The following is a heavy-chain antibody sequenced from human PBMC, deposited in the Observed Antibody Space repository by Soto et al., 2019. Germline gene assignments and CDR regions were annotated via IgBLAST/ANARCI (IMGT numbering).Heavy chain of an antibody. CDR3: ASPSVRYCSGGSCARFDY. V-gene: IGHV1-69*13. CDR2: IIPIFGTA. Sequence: SVKVSCKASGGTFSSYAISWVRQAPGQGLEWMGGIIPIFGTANYAQKFQGRVTITADESTSTAYMELSSLRSEDTAVYYCASPSVRYCSGGSCARFDYWGQGTLVTVSS. J-gene: IGHJ4*02. D-gene: IGHD2-15*01. CDR1: GGTFSSYA.